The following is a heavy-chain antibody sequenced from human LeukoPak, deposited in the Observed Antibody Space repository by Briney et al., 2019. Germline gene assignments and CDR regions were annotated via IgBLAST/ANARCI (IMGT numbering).Heavy chain of an antibody. J-gene: IGHJ5*02. V-gene: IGHV4-59*01. CDR3: ARGGYYGSGNDFRFDP. CDR1: GGSISSYY. CDR2: IHYTGST. Sequence: PSETLSLTCTVSGGSISSYYWSWIRQTPGKGLECIGYIHYTGSTNYNPSLKSRVTISVETSKNQFSLKLKSVTAADTAVYYCARGGYYGSGNDFRFDPWGQGTLVTVSS. D-gene: IGHD3-10*01.